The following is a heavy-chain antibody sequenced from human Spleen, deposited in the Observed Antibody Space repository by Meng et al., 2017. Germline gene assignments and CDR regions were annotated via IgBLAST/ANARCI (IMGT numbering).Heavy chain of an antibody. Sequence: CAASGFTFSSYWMHWVRQAPGKGLEWVSGISWNSGRIGYADSVKGRFTISRDNAKNSLYLQMNSLRAEDTALYYFAKVTGGYSAGFEYWGQGTLVTVSS. CDR2: ISWNSGRI. CDR1: GFTFSSYW. V-gene: IGHV3-9*01. CDR3: AKVTGGYSAGFEY. J-gene: IGHJ4*02. D-gene: IGHD3-22*01.